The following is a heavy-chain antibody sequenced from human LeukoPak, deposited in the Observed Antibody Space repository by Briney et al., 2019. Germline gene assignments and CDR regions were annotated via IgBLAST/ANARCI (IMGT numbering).Heavy chain of an antibody. J-gene: IGHJ4*02. CDR3: ARESSSSSAGDY. Sequence: GGSLRLSCAASGFTFSGYGMHWVRQAPGKGLEWVAVIWYDGSNKYYADSVKGRFTISRDNSKNTLYLQMNSLRAEDTAVYYCARESSSSSAGDYWGQGTLVTVSS. V-gene: IGHV3-33*01. D-gene: IGHD6-6*01. CDR1: GFTFSGYG. CDR2: IWYDGSNK.